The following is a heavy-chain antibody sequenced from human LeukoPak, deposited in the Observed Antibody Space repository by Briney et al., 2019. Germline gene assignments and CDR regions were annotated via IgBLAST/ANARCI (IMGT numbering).Heavy chain of an antibody. CDR3: ARVPLVVPSYYYYYMDV. CDR1: GGSFSGYY. CDR2: INHSGST. Sequence: SETLSLTCAVYGGSFSGYYWSWIRQPPGKGLEWIGEINHSGSTNYNPSLKSRVTISVDTSKNQFSLKLSSVTAADTAVYYCARVPLVVPSYYYYYMDVWGKGTTATVSS. D-gene: IGHD2-2*01. V-gene: IGHV4-34*01. J-gene: IGHJ6*03.